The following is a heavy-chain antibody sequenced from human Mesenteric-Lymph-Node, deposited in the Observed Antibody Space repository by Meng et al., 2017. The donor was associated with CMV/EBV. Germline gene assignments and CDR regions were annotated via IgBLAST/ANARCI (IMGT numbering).Heavy chain of an antibody. CDR2: INAGNGDT. CDR1: GYTFTSYA. J-gene: IGHJ4*02. CDR3: ARDWLSNLHY. Sequence: SWKAAGYTFTSYAVHWVRQAPGQRPEWIGWINAGNGDTRYSQKFQDRFTITRDTSASTVYMEMSGLRSEDTAVYYCARDWLSNLHYWGQGTLVTVSS. D-gene: IGHD3-9*01. V-gene: IGHV1-3*01.